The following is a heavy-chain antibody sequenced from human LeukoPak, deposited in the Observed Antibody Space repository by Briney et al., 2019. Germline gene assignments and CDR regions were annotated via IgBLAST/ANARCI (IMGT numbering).Heavy chain of an antibody. Sequence: PGGSLRLSCAASGFTFSSYWMHWVRQAPGKGLVWVSRINSDGSSTSYADSVRGRFSISRDNAKNTLYLQMNSLRAEDTAVYYCARARRMITFGGVIGFDYWGQGTLVTVSS. J-gene: IGHJ4*02. CDR2: INSDGSST. V-gene: IGHV3-74*01. D-gene: IGHD3-16*01. CDR1: GFTFSSYW. CDR3: ARARRMITFGGVIGFDY.